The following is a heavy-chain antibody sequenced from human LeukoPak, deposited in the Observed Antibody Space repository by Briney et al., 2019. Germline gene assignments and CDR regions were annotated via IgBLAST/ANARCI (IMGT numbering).Heavy chain of an antibody. J-gene: IGHJ4*02. CDR3: ARAHYDFWSGYCTLLFDY. CDR1: GGSFSGYY. V-gene: IGHV4-34*01. Sequence: PSETLSLTCAVYGGSFSGYYWSWIRQPPGKGLEWIGEINHSGSTNYNPSLKSRVTISVDTSKNQFSLKLSSVTAADTAVYYCARAHYDFWSGYCTLLFDYWGQGTLVTVSS. CDR2: INHSGST. D-gene: IGHD3-3*01.